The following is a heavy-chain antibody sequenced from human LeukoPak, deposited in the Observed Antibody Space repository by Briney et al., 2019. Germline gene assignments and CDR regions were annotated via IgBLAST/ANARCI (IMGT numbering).Heavy chain of an antibody. V-gene: IGHV1-2*02. CDR3: ARPMLGDGTVAAQFEH. CDR2: INPNSGGT. J-gene: IGHJ4*02. Sequence: GASVKVSCKASGYTFTGDYMYWVRQAPGQGLEWMGWINPNSGGTKYAQKFQGRVTMTRDTSISTAYMELSRLRSDDTAVYYCARPMLGDGTVAAQFEHWGQGTLVTVSS. D-gene: IGHD3-10*02. CDR1: GYTFTGDY.